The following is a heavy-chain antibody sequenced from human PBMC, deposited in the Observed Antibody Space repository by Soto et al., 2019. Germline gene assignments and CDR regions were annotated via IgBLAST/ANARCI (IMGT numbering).Heavy chain of an antibody. J-gene: IGHJ6*02. CDR2: ISYDGSNK. Sequence: QVQLVESGGGVVQPGRSLRLSCAASGFTFSSYAMHWVRQAPGKGLEWVAVISYDGSNKYYADSVKGRFTISRDNSXTTLYMQMNSLRAEDTAVYYCARDTGDYANYYGMDVWGQGTTVTVSS. CDR3: ARDTGDYANYYGMDV. D-gene: IGHD4-17*01. V-gene: IGHV3-30-3*01. CDR1: GFTFSSYA.